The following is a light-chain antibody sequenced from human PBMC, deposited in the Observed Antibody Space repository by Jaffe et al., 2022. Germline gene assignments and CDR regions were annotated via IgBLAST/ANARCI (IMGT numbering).Light chain of an antibody. CDR3: ISYTTSSAYVV. J-gene: IGLJ2*01. CDR2: EVS. Sequence: QSALTQPASVSGSPGQSITISCTGTSSDVGDDDFVSWYRHHPGKAPKLIIYEVSSRPSGVSNRFSGSKSGNTASLTISGLQAEDEGDYYCISYTTSSAYVVFGGGTTLTVL. V-gene: IGLV2-14*01. CDR1: SSDVGDDDF.